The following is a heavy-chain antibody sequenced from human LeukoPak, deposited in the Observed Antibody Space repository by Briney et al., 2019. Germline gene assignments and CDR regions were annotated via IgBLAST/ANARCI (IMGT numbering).Heavy chain of an antibody. D-gene: IGHD3-3*01. J-gene: IGHJ4*02. Sequence: ASVKVSCKASGYTFTGYYMHWVRQAPGQGLEWMGWINPNSGGTNYAQKFQGRVTMTRDTSISTAYMELSRLRSDDTAVYYCARGSRAIFGVVEGVDYWGQGTLVTVSS. V-gene: IGHV1-2*02. CDR1: GYTFTGYY. CDR3: ARGSRAIFGVVEGVDY. CDR2: INPNSGGT.